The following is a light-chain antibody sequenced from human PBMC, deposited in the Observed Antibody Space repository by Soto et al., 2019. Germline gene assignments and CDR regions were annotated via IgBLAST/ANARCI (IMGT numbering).Light chain of an antibody. V-gene: IGLV2-14*01. CDR2: EVT. CDR3: SSYTPIATYV. CDR1: RNDVGGYNY. J-gene: IGLJ1*01. Sequence: QSALTQPASVSGSPGQSITISCTGTRNDVGGYNYVSWYQLHPGKAPKLIIFEVTKRPSGISYRFSGSKSGNTASLTISGLQAEDEADYSFSSYTPIATYVFGTGTKLTVL.